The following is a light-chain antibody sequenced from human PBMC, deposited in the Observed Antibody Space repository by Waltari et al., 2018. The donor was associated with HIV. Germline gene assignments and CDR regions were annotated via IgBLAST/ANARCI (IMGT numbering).Light chain of an antibody. CDR1: SSNIGSNY. Sequence: QSVLTQPPSASGTPGQRVNISCSGSSSNIGSNYVYWYQQLPGTAPKLLMYRNDERPSGVPERFSGSKSGTSASLAISGLRSEDEADYYCAAWDDSLSAWVFGGGTKLTVL. CDR3: AAWDDSLSAWV. J-gene: IGLJ3*02. CDR2: RND. V-gene: IGLV1-47*01.